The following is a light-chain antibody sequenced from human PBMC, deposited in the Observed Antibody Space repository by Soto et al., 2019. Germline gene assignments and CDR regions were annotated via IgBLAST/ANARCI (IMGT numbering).Light chain of an antibody. CDR2: DAS. CDR3: QQYENLPT. J-gene: IGKJ5*01. V-gene: IGKV1-33*01. CDR1: QNINNY. Sequence: DIQMTQSPSSLSASVGERVTSTCQASQNINNYLNWYQQKLGRAPKLLIYDASNLEAGVPSRFRGSGSGTDFTFTISRLQPEDIATYYCQQYENLPTFGQGTRLEIK.